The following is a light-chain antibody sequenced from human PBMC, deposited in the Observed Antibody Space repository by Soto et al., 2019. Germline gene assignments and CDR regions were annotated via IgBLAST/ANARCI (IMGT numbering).Light chain of an antibody. V-gene: IGKV3-11*01. CDR3: QQRSNWPPA. CDR2: DAS. J-gene: IGKJ5*01. Sequence: IVLTQSPATLSLSPGERATLSGRASQSVSSYLAWYQQKPGQAPRLLIYDASNRATGIPARFSGSGSGTDFTLTISSLEPEDFAVYYCQQRSNWPPAFGQGTRLEIK. CDR1: QSVSSY.